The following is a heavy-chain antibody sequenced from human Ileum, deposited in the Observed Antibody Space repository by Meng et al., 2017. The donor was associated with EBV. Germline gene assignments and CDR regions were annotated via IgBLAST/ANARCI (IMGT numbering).Heavy chain of an antibody. V-gene: IGHV4-4*02. D-gene: IGHD6-19*01. CDR2: IYHSGST. CDR1: R. Sequence: RFGWVRHHPGKALEWTGEIYHSGSTTYNSSLKSGVTISVDKSKNQFSLSLSSVTAADTAVYYCARVGQWLPIDYWGQGTLVTVSS. CDR3: ARVGQWLPIDY. J-gene: IGHJ4*02.